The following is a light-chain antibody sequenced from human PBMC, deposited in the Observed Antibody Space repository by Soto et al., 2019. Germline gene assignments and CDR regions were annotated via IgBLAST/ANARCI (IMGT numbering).Light chain of an antibody. CDR1: SGSIASNY. V-gene: IGLV6-57*01. Sequence: NFMLTQPHSVSESPGKTVIISCTRSSGSIASNYVQWYQQRPGSSPTTVIYEDNQRPSGVPDRFSGSIDSSSNSASLTISGLDTEDEADNFGQSYDATNQVFIGGTMLTGL. CDR3: QSYDATNQV. J-gene: IGLJ3*02. CDR2: EDN.